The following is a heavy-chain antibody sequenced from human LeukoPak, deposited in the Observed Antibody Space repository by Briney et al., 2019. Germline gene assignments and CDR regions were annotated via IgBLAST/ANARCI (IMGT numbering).Heavy chain of an antibody. J-gene: IGHJ4*02. D-gene: IGHD6-19*01. CDR2: FYNSGST. CDR1: GGSITNYY. V-gene: IGHV4-59*08. CDR3: AGALKWLAHDY. Sequence: PSETLSLTCTVSGGSITNYYWSWIRQPPGKGLEWIGSFYNSGSTTYNPSLESRVTISVDTSTNQFSLNVSSATAADTAVYYCAGALKWLAHDYWAREPWSPSPQ.